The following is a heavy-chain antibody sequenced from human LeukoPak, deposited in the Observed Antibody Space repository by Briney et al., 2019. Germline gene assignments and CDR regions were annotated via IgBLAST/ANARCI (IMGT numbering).Heavy chain of an antibody. V-gene: IGHV4-61*08. J-gene: IGHJ4*02. CDR2: IYYSGST. CDR1: GGSISSGGYY. Sequence: SETLSLTCTVSGGSISSGGYYWSWIRQPPGKGLEWIGYIYYSGSTNYNPSLKSRVTISVDTSKNQFSLKLSSVTAADTAVYYCARGRETGGYCSSTSCYAVGYYFDYWGQGTLVTVSS. CDR3: ARGRETGGYCSSTSCYAVGYYFDY. D-gene: IGHD2-2*03.